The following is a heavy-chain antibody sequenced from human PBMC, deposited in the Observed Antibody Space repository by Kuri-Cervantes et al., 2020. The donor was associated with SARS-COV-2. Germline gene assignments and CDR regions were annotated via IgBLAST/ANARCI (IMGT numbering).Heavy chain of an antibody. CDR2: IRYDGSNQ. CDR3: AKAGPCYYDSSGYPIDY. CDR1: GFTFSSYG. Sequence: GESLKISCAASGFTFSSYGMHWVRQAPGKGLEWVTFIRYDGSNQYYGDSVKGRFTISRDSSKNTLYLQMNSLRAGDTAVYYCAKAGPCYYDSSGYPIDYWGQGTLVTVSS. D-gene: IGHD3-22*01. V-gene: IGHV3-30*02. J-gene: IGHJ4*02.